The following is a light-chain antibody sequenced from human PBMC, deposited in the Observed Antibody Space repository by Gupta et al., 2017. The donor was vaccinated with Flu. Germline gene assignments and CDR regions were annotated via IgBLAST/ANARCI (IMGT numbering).Light chain of an antibody. V-gene: IGKV2D-29*01. CDR2: EVS. J-gene: IGKJ1*01. CDR1: QSLLHSDGMTY. CDR3: MQSLHLRT. Sequence: DIVMTQTPLSLSVTPGQPASISCRSSQSLLHSDGMTYFYWYVQKPGQPPQLLIYEVSKRFSGVPDRFSGSGSGTDFTRKSSRGEAEDGGIYYCMQSLHLRTFGEGSKVEIK.